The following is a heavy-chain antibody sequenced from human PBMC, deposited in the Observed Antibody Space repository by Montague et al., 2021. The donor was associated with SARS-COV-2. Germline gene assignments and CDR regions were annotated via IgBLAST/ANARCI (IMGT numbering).Heavy chain of an antibody. J-gene: IGHJ6*02. CDR3: ARGRRILLWFGELLSGGDYYGMDV. V-gene: IGHV4-34*01. CDR2: INHSGST. Sequence: SETLSLTCAVYGGSFSGYYWSWIRQPPGKGLEWIGEINHSGSTNXNPSLKSRVTISVDTSKNQFSLKLSSETAADTAVYYCARGRRILLWFGELLSGGDYYGMDVWGQGTTVTVSS. D-gene: IGHD3-10*01. CDR1: GGSFSGYY.